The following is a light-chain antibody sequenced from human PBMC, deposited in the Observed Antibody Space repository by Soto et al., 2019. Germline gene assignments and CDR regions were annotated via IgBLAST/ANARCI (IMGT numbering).Light chain of an antibody. V-gene: IGKV3-20*01. CDR3: QQYGSSPRT. CDR2: GAS. Sequence: EIVLTQSPGTRSLSPGEXXTLSCRASQSVSSSYLAWYQQKPGQAPRLLIYGASSRATGIPDRFSGSGSGTDFTLTISRLEPEDFAVYYCQQYGSSPRTFGQGTKVDNK. J-gene: IGKJ1*01. CDR1: QSVSSSY.